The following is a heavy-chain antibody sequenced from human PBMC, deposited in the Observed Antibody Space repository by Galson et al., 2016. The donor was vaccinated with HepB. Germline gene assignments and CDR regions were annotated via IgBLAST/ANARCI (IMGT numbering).Heavy chain of an antibody. Sequence: SETLSLTCNVSGDSINTYYWSWVRQPPGKGLEWIGYVYSRGSPRYNPSLKSRVTISIDTSKNQFSLTLHSMTAADTAVYYCALFGEYYFEYLSQGILVTVSS. V-gene: IGHV4-59*01. J-gene: IGHJ4*02. CDR1: GDSINTYY. CDR3: ALFGEYYFEY. CDR2: VYSRGSP. D-gene: IGHD3-16*01.